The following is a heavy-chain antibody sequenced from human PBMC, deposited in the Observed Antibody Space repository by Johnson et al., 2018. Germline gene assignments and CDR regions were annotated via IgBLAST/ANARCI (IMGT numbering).Heavy chain of an antibody. CDR2: IWYDGSNK. CDR3: ARDHEKRARGHAAEYFQH. D-gene: IGHD5-12*01. Sequence: VQLVESGGGVVQPGKSLRLSCAASGFTFSNFGMHWVRQVPGKGLEWVATIWYDGSNKYYADSVRGQFTISRENSKNTLYIQMNSLRAEGTAVYYCARDHEKRARGHAAEYFQHWGQGTLVIVSS. V-gene: IGHV3-33*01. CDR1: GFTFSNFG. J-gene: IGHJ1*01.